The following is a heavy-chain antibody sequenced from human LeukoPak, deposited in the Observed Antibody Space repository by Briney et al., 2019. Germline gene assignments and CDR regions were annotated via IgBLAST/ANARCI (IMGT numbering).Heavy chain of an antibody. Sequence: PSETLSLTRTVSGGSISTYYWSWIRQPPGKGLEWIGYIHHSGSTNYNPSLKSRVTISVDTSKNQFSLKLSSVTAADTAVYYCARLGLFHGDYQYYFDYWGQGTLVTVSS. D-gene: IGHD4-17*01. V-gene: IGHV4-59*01. CDR1: GGSISTYY. CDR3: ARLGLFHGDYQYYFDY. CDR2: IHHSGST. J-gene: IGHJ4*02.